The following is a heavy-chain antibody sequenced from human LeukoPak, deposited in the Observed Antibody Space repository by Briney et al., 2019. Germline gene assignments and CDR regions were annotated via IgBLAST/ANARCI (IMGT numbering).Heavy chain of an antibody. CDR2: IIPIFGTA. J-gene: IGHJ4*02. CDR3: ARCPYYYGSGSKTPQYYFDY. CDR1: GGTFSSYA. D-gene: IGHD3-10*01. Sequence: SVKVSCKASGGTFSSYAISWVRQAPGQGLEWMGGIIPIFGTANYAQKFQGRVTITADESTSTAYMELSSLRSEDTAVYYCARCPYYYGSGSKTPQYYFDYWGQGTLVTASS. V-gene: IGHV1-69*13.